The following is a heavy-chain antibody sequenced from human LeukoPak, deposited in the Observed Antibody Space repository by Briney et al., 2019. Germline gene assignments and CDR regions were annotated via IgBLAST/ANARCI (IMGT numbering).Heavy chain of an antibody. Sequence: GRPLRLSCAASGFTFSSYGMHWVRQAPGKGLEWVAVISYDGSNKYYADSVKGRFTISRDNSKNTLYLQMNSLRAEDTAVYYCATSVRYSSGWRDAFDIWGQGTMVTVSS. V-gene: IGHV3-30*03. D-gene: IGHD6-19*01. J-gene: IGHJ3*02. CDR1: GFTFSSYG. CDR3: ATSVRYSSGWRDAFDI. CDR2: ISYDGSNK.